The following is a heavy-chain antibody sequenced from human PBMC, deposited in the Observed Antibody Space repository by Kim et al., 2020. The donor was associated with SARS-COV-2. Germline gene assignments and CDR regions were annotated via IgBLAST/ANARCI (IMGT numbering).Heavy chain of an antibody. CDR3: ARGTTSPGKAFDI. CDR2: IYYSGST. CDR1: GGSISYYY. J-gene: IGHJ3*02. V-gene: IGHV4-59*13. D-gene: IGHD4-17*01. Sequence: SETLSLTCTVSGGSISYYYWSWIRQPPGKGLEWIGYIYYSGSTYYNPSLKSRVTISVDTSKNHFSLKLSSVTAADTAVDYCARGTTSPGKAFDIWGQGTMVTVSS.